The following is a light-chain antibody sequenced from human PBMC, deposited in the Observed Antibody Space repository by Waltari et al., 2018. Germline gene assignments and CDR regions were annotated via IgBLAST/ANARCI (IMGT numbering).Light chain of an antibody. CDR3: LQYDNVPPT. CDR1: QDIRNH. CDR2: DAS. V-gene: IGKV1-33*01. J-gene: IGKJ4*01. Sequence: DIQMTLSPSSLSASVGDRVTITCQASQDIRNHLNWYQQKPGKPPKLLIYDASNLQSGVPSRFSGIQSGTDFTFTISSLQPEDIATYYCLQYDNVPPTFGAGTKVDIK.